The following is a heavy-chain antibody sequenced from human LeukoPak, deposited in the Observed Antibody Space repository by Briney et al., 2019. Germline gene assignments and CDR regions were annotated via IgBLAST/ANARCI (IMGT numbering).Heavy chain of an antibody. CDR1: GFTFSSYR. J-gene: IGHJ4*02. V-gene: IGHV3-21*01. CDR2: ISSSSSYI. Sequence: PGGSLRLSCAASGFTFSSYRMNWVRQAPGKGLEWVSSISSSSSYIYYADSVKGRFTISRDNAKNSLYLQMNSLRAEDTAVYYCARGNAYYGDCFDYWGQGTLVTVSS. CDR3: ARGNAYYGDCFDY. D-gene: IGHD4-17*01.